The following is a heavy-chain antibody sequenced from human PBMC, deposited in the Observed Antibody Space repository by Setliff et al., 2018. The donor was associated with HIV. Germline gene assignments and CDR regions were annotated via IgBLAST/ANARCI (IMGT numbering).Heavy chain of an antibody. V-gene: IGHV3-23*01. CDR2: ISASGYST. CDR1: GFRFSNHA. Sequence: GGSLRLSCAASGFRFSNHAMSWVRQAPGKGLEWVSAISASGYSTYYADSLKGRFTISRDNSKNTLYLQMNSLRAEDTALYYCAKVPTWGFDPWGQGTLVTVSS. CDR3: AKVPTWGFDP. J-gene: IGHJ5*02. D-gene: IGHD4-4*01.